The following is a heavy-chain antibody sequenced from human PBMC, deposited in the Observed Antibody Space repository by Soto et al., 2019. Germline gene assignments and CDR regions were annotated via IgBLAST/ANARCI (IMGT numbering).Heavy chain of an antibody. CDR1: GFSLSSTRMA. V-gene: IGHV2-5*02. J-gene: IGHJ4*02. D-gene: IGHD6-19*01. CDR3: AHIVVAGLGYYFDY. Sequence: QITLKESGPTLVKPTQTLTLTCTFSGFSLSSTRMAVGWIRQPPGKALEWLALIYWDDDKRYSPFLKSRLTITKDTSKTQVVLTMPNMDPVDSARYYCAHIVVAGLGYYFDYWGQGTLVTVSS. CDR2: IYWDDDK.